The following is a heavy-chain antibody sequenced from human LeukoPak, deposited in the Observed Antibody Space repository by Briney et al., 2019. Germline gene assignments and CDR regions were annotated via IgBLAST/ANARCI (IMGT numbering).Heavy chain of an antibody. CDR2: ISYDGSNK. CDR1: GFTFSSYG. V-gene: IGHV3-30*18. Sequence: GGSLRLSCAASGFTFSSYGMHWVRQAPGKGLEWVAVISYDGSNKYYADSVKGRFTISRDNSKNTLYLQMNGLRAEDTAVYYCAKDLVGYNSGHYFDYWGQGTLVTVSS. J-gene: IGHJ4*02. D-gene: IGHD5-24*01. CDR3: AKDLVGYNSGHYFDY.